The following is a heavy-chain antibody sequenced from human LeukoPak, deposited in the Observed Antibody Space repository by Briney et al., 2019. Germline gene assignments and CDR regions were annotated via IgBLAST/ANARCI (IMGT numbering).Heavy chain of an antibody. CDR3: AKSGSNRFDY. J-gene: IGHJ4*02. D-gene: IGHD5-24*01. Sequence: GGSLRLSCAVSGFTVSGNYMSWIRQAPGKGLEWVSLIYSDDTTLYADSVKGRFTISRDNSKNTLYLQMNSLRAEDTAVYYCAKSGSNRFDYWGQGALVTVSS. CDR1: GFTVSGNY. V-gene: IGHV3-53*01. CDR2: IYSDDTT.